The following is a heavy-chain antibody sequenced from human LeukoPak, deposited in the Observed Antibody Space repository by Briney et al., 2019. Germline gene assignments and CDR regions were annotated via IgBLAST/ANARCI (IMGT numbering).Heavy chain of an antibody. V-gene: IGHV3-30*02. CDR3: AKTTVTRRDYFDY. J-gene: IGHJ4*02. Sequence: PGGSLRLSCAASGFSLSNYGMHWARQAPGKGLEWVAFIHNDGTNKQYADSVKGRFTISRDNSKNTLYLEINSLTPEDTAVYYCAKTTVTRRDYFDYWGQGTLVTVSS. D-gene: IGHD4-17*01. CDR1: GFSLSNYG. CDR2: IHNDGTNK.